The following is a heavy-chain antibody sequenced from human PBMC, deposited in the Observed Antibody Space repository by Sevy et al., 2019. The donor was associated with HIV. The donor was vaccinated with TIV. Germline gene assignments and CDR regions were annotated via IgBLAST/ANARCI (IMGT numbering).Heavy chain of an antibody. D-gene: IGHD3-22*01. V-gene: IGHV3-23*01. Sequence: GGSLRLSCAASGFTFSSFAMSWIRQAPGKVLEWVSAISGSGGSTDYADSVKGRFTIYRDNSKNTLYLEMNSLRAEDTAVYYCAKDEFTVGLGDSYDSSGYDYWGQRTLVTVSS. CDR2: ISGSGGST. CDR1: GFTFSSFA. CDR3: AKDEFTVGLGDSYDSSGYDY. J-gene: IGHJ4*02.